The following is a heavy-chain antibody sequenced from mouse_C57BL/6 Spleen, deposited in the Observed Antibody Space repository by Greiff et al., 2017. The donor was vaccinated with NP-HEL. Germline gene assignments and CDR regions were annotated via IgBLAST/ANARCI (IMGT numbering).Heavy chain of an antibody. V-gene: IGHV1-42*01. CDR3: ARDWDYYDMDY. D-gene: IGHD4-1*01. J-gene: IGHJ4*01. Sequence: EVQLQQSGPELVKPGASVKISCKASGYSFTGYYMNWVKQSPEKSLEWIGEINPSTGGTTYNQKFKAKATLTVDKSSSTAYMQLKSLTSEDSAVYYCARDWDYYDMDYLGQGTSVTVSS. CDR2: INPSTGGT. CDR1: GYSFTGYY.